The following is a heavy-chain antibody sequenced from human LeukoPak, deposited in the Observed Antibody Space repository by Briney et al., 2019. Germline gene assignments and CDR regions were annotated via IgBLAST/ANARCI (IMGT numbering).Heavy chain of an antibody. Sequence: GGSLKLSCAASGFTFSNAWMSWVRQAPGKGLEWVGRIKSKTDGGTTDYAAPVKGRFTISRDDSKNTLYLQMNSLKTEDTAVYDCTTDGLAAADNNWFDPWGQGTLVTVSS. D-gene: IGHD6-13*01. J-gene: IGHJ5*02. V-gene: IGHV3-15*01. CDR3: TTDGLAAADNNWFDP. CDR2: IKSKTDGGTT. CDR1: GFTFSNAW.